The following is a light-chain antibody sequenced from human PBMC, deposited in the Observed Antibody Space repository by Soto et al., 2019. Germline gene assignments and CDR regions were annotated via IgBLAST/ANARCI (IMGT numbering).Light chain of an antibody. CDR2: GAS. CDR1: QTISSN. Sequence: VMTQSPSTLSVSPGERATLTCRASQTISSNFAWYQQKPGQTPRLLIYGASTRAAGIPARFSGSGSGTDFTLTITSLQSEDFAVYYCQQYNNWPPFTFGPGTKVNIK. V-gene: IGKV3-15*01. CDR3: QQYNNWPPFT. J-gene: IGKJ3*01.